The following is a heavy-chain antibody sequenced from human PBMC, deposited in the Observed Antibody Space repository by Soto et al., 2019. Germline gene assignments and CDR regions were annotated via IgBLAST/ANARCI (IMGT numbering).Heavy chain of an antibody. D-gene: IGHD3-9*01. J-gene: IGHJ3*02. Sequence: GGSLRLSCAASGFTFSSYSMNWVRQAPGKGLEWVSYISSSSSTIYYADSVKGRFTISRDNAKNSLYLQMNSLRAEDTAVYYCARVSLDYDILTGYYLGTTFDIWGQGTMVTVSS. V-gene: IGHV3-48*01. CDR1: GFTFSSYS. CDR2: ISSSSSTI. CDR3: ARVSLDYDILTGYYLGTTFDI.